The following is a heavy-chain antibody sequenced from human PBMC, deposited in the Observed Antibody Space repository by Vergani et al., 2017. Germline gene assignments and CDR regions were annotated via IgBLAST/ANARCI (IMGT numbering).Heavy chain of an antibody. Sequence: QLQLQESGPGLVKPSETLSLTCTVSGGSISSSSYYWGWIRQPPGKGLEWIGSIYYSGSTYYNPSLKSRVTISVDTSKNQFSLKLSSVTAADTAVYYCATLPRITMIVVVITLSWGQGTMVTVSS. CDR3: ATLPRITMIVVVITLS. CDR2: IYYSGST. J-gene: IGHJ3*01. V-gene: IGHV4-39*07. CDR1: GGSISSSSYY. D-gene: IGHD3-22*01.